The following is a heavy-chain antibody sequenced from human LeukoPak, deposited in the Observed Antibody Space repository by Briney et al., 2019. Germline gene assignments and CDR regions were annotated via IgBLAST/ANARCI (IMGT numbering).Heavy chain of an antibody. J-gene: IGHJ4*02. CDR2: IYYSGST. CDR3: ARHGIVDSSKKYYFDY. CDR1: GGSISSYY. Sequence: SETLSLTCTVSGGSISSYYWSWIRQPPGKGLEWIGYIYYSGSTNYNPSLKSRVTISIDTSKNQFSLDLSSVTAADTAVYYCARHGIVDSSKKYYFDYWGQGTLVTVSS. D-gene: IGHD6-13*01. V-gene: IGHV4-59*08.